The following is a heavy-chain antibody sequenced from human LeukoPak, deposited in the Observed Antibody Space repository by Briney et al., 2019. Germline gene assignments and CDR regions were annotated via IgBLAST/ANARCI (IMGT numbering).Heavy chain of an antibody. J-gene: IGHJ4*02. Sequence: SETLSLTCTVSGGSIGSGGYYWSWIRQHPGKGLEWIGYIYYSGSTYYNPSLKSRVTISVDTSKNQFSLKLSSVTAADTAVYYCARGSYYYDSSYFDYWGQGTLVTVSS. CDR1: GGSIGSGGYY. V-gene: IGHV4-31*03. D-gene: IGHD3-22*01. CDR2: IYYSGST. CDR3: ARGSYYYDSSYFDY.